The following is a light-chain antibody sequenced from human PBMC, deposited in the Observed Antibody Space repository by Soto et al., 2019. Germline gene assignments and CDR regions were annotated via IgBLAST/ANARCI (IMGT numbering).Light chain of an antibody. J-gene: IGKJ1*01. CDR3: QQYNNWPRT. CDR1: QSVSSN. CDR2: GAS. Sequence: EIVLTQSPGTLSLSPGERATLSCRASQSVSSNLAWYQQKPGQAPSLLIYGASTRATGIPARFSGSGSGTEFTLTISSLQSEDFPVYYCQQYNNWPRTFGQGTRWIS. V-gene: IGKV3-15*01.